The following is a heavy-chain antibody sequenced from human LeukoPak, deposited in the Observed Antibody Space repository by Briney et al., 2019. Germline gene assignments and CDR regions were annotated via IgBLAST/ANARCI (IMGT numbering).Heavy chain of an antibody. D-gene: IGHD6-19*01. CDR1: GFTFSSYG. J-gene: IGHJ4*02. V-gene: IGHV3-30*02. Sequence: GGSLRLSCAASGFTFSSYGMHWVRQAPGKGLEWVAFIRYDGSNKYYADSVKGRFTISRDNSKNTLYLQMNSLRAEDTAVYYCARDPEEAGYFDYWGQGTLVTVSS. CDR2: IRYDGSNK. CDR3: ARDPEEAGYFDY.